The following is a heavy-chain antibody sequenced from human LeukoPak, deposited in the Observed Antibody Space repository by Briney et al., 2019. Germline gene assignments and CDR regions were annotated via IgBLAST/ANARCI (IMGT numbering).Heavy chain of an antibody. D-gene: IGHD2-2*01. CDR1: GGSISSSSYY. CDR2: IYYSGST. CDR3: ARRGYCSSTSCYQAAFDI. Sequence: SETLSLTCTVSGGSISSSSYYWGWIRQPPGKGLEWIGSIYYSGSTYYNPSLKSRVTISVDTSKNQFSLKLSSVTAADTAVYYCARRGYCSSTSCYQAAFDIWGQGTMVTVSS. V-gene: IGHV4-39*01. J-gene: IGHJ3*02.